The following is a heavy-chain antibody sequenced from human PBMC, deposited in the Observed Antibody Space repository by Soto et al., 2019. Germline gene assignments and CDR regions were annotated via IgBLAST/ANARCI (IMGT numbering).Heavy chain of an antibody. D-gene: IGHD6-19*01. J-gene: IGHJ4*02. V-gene: IGHV1-18*01. CDR2: ISADNVST. Sequence: ASVKVSCKASGYTVASFRISWVRQAPGQGLEWMGWISADNVSTKYSQKFQGRVSMTTDTSTSTAYMELRRLRSDDTAVYYCARGGWLPIDYWGRG. CDR1: GYTVASFR. CDR3: ARGGWLPIDY.